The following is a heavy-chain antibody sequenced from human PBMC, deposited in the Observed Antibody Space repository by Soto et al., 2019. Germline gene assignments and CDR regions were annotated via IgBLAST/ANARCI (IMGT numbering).Heavy chain of an antibody. CDR3: ARVWLVRGVIIYYYYGMDV. V-gene: IGHV3-21*01. J-gene: IGHJ6*02. CDR1: GFTFSSYS. Sequence: GGSLRLSCAASGFTFSSYSINWVRQAPGKGLEWVSSISSSSSYIYYADSVKGRFTISRDNAKNSLYLQMNSLRAEDTAVYYCARVWLVRGVIIYYYYGMDVWGQGTTVTVSS. D-gene: IGHD3-10*01. CDR2: ISSSSSYI.